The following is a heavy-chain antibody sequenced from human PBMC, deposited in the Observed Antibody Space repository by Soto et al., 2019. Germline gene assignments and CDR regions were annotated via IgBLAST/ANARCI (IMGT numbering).Heavy chain of an antibody. CDR2: ISYDGSNK. V-gene: IGHV3-30*03. J-gene: IGHJ4*02. Sequence: QVQLVESGGGVVQPGRSLRLSCAASGFTFSSYGMHWVRQAPGKGLEWVAVISYDGSNKYYADSVKGRFTISRDNSKNPLYLKMTSRRVGARVGFYWGGVVATNSFDYGGRGPLVPVPS. CDR3: GGVVATNSFDY. CDR1: GFTFSSYG. D-gene: IGHD2-15*01.